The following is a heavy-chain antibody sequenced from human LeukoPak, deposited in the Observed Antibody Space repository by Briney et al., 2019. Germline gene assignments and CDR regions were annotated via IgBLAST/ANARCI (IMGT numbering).Heavy chain of an antibody. V-gene: IGHV3-48*04. CDR2: ISSSSSTI. J-gene: IGHJ4*02. D-gene: IGHD2-8*02. Sequence: PGGSLRLSCAASGFTFSSYSMNWVRQAPGKGLEWVSYISSSSSTIYYADSVKGRFTISRDNAKNSLYLQMNSLRAEDTAVYYCARELVGTSSGRFDYWGQGTLVTVSS. CDR1: GFTFSSYS. CDR3: ARELVGTSSGRFDY.